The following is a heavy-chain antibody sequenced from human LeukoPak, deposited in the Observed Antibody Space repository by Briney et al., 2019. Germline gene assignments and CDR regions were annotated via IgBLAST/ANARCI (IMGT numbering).Heavy chain of an antibody. Sequence: PSQTLSLTCTVSGGSISSGGYYWSWIRQHTGKGLEWIGYIYYSGSTDYNPSLKSRVTISVDTSKNQFSLKLSSVTAADTAVYYCARVVVTTVELRFDYWGQGTLVTVSS. CDR2: IYYSGST. J-gene: IGHJ4*02. CDR3: ARVVVTTVELRFDY. D-gene: IGHD2-21*02. CDR1: GGSISSGGYY. V-gene: IGHV4-31*03.